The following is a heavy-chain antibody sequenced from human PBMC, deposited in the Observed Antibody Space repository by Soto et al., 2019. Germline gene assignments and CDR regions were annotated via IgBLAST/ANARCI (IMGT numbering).Heavy chain of an antibody. Sequence: GGLRLSCAASGFTFSTYSMNWVRQAPGKGLEWVSYISSSSTYIYYAGSVKGRFTISRDNAKNSLYLQMNSLRAEDTAVYYCLIAVAGSFAPDYWGQGTLVTVSS. V-gene: IGHV3-21*01. J-gene: IGHJ4*02. CDR1: GFTFSTYS. CDR2: ISSSSTYI. D-gene: IGHD6-19*01. CDR3: LIAVAGSFAPDY.